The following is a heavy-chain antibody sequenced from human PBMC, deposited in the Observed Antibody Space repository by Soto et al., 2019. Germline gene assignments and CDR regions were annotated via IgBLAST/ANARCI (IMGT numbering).Heavy chain of an antibody. CDR3: AREDGSGNWGSAFDI. Sequence: EVQLVESGGGLIQPGGSLRLSCAASGFTVSSNYMSWVRQAPGKGLEWVSVIYSGGSTYYADSVKGRFTISRDNSKNTLYLQMNSLRAEDTAVYYCAREDGSGNWGSAFDIWGQGTMVTVSS. J-gene: IGHJ3*02. CDR2: IYSGGST. CDR1: GFTVSSNY. D-gene: IGHD3-10*01. V-gene: IGHV3-53*01.